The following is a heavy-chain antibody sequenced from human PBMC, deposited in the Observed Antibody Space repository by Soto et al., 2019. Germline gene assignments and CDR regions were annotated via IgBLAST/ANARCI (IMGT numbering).Heavy chain of an antibody. V-gene: IGHV4-30-4*01. D-gene: IGHD5-18*01. CDR1: GGSISSGDYY. CDR2: IYYSGST. Sequence: PSETLLTCTVSGGSISSGDYYWSWIRQPPGKGLEWIGYIYYSGSTYYNPSLKSRVTISVDTSKNQFSLKLSSVTAADTAVYYCARDLGYSYKYYYGMDVWGQGTTVTVSS. J-gene: IGHJ6*02. CDR3: ARDLGYSYKYYYGMDV.